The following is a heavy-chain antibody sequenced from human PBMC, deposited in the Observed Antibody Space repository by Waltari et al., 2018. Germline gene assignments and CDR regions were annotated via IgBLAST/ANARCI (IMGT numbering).Heavy chain of an antibody. J-gene: IGHJ4*02. CDR2: IYTSGIT. CDR3: ARGRRCSGGSCYSDY. V-gene: IGHV4-61*09. Sequence: QVQLQESGPGLVKPSQPLSLTCTVSGGSISSGSYYWSWIRQPAGKGLEWIGYIYTSGITNYNPSLKSRVTISVDTSKNQFSLKLSSVTAADTAVYYCARGRRCSGGSCYSDYWGQGTLVTVSS. CDR1: GGSISSGSYY. D-gene: IGHD2-15*01.